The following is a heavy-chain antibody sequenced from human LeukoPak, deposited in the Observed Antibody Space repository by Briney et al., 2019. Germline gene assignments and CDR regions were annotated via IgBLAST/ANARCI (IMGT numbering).Heavy chain of an antibody. CDR3: ARDRAWASDI. CDR2: ISGSGRTI. CDR1: GFPFSSYN. J-gene: IGHJ3*02. V-gene: IGHV3-48*02. Sequence: GGSPRLSCAASGFPFSSYNMNWVRQAPGKGLEWVSYISGSGRTIDYADSVRGRFTISRDNAKDSLYLQMNSLRDEDTAAYYCARDRAWASDIWGQGTMVTVSS. D-gene: IGHD3-10*01.